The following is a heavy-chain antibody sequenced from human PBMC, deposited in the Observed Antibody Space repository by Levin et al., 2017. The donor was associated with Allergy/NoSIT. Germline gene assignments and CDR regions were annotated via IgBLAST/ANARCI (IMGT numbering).Heavy chain of an antibody. CDR1: GYSFTSQW. Sequence: KRGESLKISCQGSGYSFTSQWIGWVRQKPGEGLEYMGIIYPGGSESRYSPSFQGQVTMSVDMSVSTAYLHWSSLQASDTAIYYCARLFSSSWSPIDWYFDLWGPGTLVTVSS. D-gene: IGHD6-13*01. V-gene: IGHV5-51*01. CDR2: IYPGGSES. J-gene: IGHJ2*01. CDR3: ARLFSSSWSPIDWYFDL.